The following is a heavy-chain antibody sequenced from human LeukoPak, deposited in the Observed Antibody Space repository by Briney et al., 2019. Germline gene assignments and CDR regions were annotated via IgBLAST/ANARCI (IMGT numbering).Heavy chain of an antibody. V-gene: IGHV3-21*01. Sequence: PGGSLRLSCAASGFTFSSFDMNWVRQAPGKGLEWVSSITSRRGYIYYADSVKGRFTISRDNARNSLYLQMSSLRPEDTAVYYCATYTHWVAGDVWGQGTAVTVSS. D-gene: IGHD3-16*01. J-gene: IGHJ6*02. CDR2: ITSRRGYI. CDR1: GFTFSSFD. CDR3: ATYTHWVAGDV.